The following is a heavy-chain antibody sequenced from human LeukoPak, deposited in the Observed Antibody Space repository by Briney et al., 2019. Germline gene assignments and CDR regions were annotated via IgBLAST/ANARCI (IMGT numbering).Heavy chain of an antibody. Sequence: GGSLRLSCAASGFTFSSYSMNWVRQAPGKGLEWVSSISSSSSYIYYADSVKGRFTISRDNAKNSLYPQMNSLSAEDTAVYYCAAYCSGGSCYNDAFDIWGQGTMVTVSS. J-gene: IGHJ3*02. CDR2: ISSSSSYI. CDR3: AAYCSGGSCYNDAFDI. D-gene: IGHD2-15*01. CDR1: GFTFSSYS. V-gene: IGHV3-21*01.